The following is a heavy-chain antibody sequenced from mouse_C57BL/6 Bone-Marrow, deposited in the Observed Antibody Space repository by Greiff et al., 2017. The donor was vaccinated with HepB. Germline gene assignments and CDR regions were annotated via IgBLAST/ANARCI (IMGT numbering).Heavy chain of an antibody. J-gene: IGHJ2*01. D-gene: IGHD1-1*01. Sequence: VQLQQSGPELVKPGASVKISCKASGYSFTDYNMNWVKQSNGKSLEWIGVINPNYGTTSYNQKFKGKATLTVDQSSNTAYMQLNSLTSEDSAVYYCAHCYYGSLSYFDYWGQGTTLTVSS. CDR1: GYSFTDYN. V-gene: IGHV1-39*01. CDR3: AHCYYGSLSYFDY. CDR2: INPNYGTT.